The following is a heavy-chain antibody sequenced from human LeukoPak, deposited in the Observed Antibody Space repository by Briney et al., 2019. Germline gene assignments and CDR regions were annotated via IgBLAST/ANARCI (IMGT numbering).Heavy chain of an antibody. Sequence: GGSLRLSCAASGFTFSDYYMSWIRQAPGKGLEWVSYISSSGSTIYYADSVKGRFTISRDNAKNSLYLQMNSLKTEDTAVYYCTTDRTYDSSGYYGVGFDYWGQGTLVTVSS. V-gene: IGHV3-11*01. CDR1: GFTFSDYY. D-gene: IGHD3-22*01. J-gene: IGHJ4*02. CDR3: TTDRTYDSSGYYGVGFDY. CDR2: ISSSGSTI.